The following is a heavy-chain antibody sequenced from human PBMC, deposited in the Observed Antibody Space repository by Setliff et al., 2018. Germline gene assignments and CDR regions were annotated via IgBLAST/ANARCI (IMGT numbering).Heavy chain of an antibody. CDR1: GGSVSSGSYY. Sequence: PSETLSLTCTVSGGSVSSGSYYWSWIRQPPGKGLEWIGYIYYSGSTNYNPSLKSRVTISVDTSKNQFSLKLSSVTAADTAVYYCARGETSSGWYLYYYHYMDVWGKGTTVTVSS. CDR2: IYYSGST. J-gene: IGHJ6*03. V-gene: IGHV4-61*01. CDR3: ARGETSSGWYLYYYHYMDV. D-gene: IGHD6-19*01.